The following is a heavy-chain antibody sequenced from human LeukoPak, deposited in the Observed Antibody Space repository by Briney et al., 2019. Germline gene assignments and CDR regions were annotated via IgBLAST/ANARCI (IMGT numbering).Heavy chain of an antibody. CDR3: ARGDQLLYVWLSLDP. V-gene: IGHV1-18*01. D-gene: IGHD2-2*02. CDR2: ISAYNGNT. Sequence: ASVKVSCTASGYTFTSYGISWVRQAPGQGLEWMGWISAYNGNTNYAQKLQGRVTMTTDTSTSTAYMELRSLRSDDTAVYYCARGDQLLYVWLSLDPWGQGTLVTVSS. CDR1: GYTFTSYG. J-gene: IGHJ5*02.